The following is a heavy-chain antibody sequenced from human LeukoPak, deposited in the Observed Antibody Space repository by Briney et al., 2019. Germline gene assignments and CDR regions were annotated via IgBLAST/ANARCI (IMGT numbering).Heavy chain of an antibody. CDR3: ARDFSSGSYLEDY. CDR1: GFTFSSYS. Sequence: GGSLRLSCAASGFTFSSYSMNWVRQAPGKGLEWVSSISSSSSSYIYYADSVKGRFTISRDNAKNSLYLQMNSLRAEDTAVYYCARDFSSGSYLEDYWGQGTLVTVSS. D-gene: IGHD1-26*01. CDR2: ISSSSSSYI. V-gene: IGHV3-21*01. J-gene: IGHJ4*02.